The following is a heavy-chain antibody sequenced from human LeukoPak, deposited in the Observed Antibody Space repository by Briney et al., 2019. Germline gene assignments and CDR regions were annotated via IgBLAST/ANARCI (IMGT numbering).Heavy chain of an antibody. V-gene: IGHV3-72*01. CDR1: GFTFSPHY. J-gene: IGHJ4*02. CDR3: GDLGSAGTDH. D-gene: IGHD3-10*01. Sequence: GGSLRLSCAASGFTFSPHYMDWVRQSPGQGLEWVGLIRNKADGYTTIYAASVKGRFTISRDDSKNLVYLQMDSLKTEDTAVYYCGDLGSAGTDHWGQGTLVTVSS. CDR2: IRNKADGYTT.